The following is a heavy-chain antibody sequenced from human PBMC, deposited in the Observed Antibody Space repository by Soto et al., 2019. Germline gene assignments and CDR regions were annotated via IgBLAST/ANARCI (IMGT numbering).Heavy chain of an antibody. CDR2: IYSGGST. CDR1: GFTVSSNY. Sequence: EVQLVESGGGLIQPGGSLRLSCAASGFTVSSNYMSWVRQAPGKGLEWVSVIYSGGSTYYADSVKGRFTISRDNSKNTLYLQMTSLRAEDTAVYYCARELRTLYGMDVWGQGTTVTVSS. D-gene: IGHD2-15*01. CDR3: ARELRTLYGMDV. V-gene: IGHV3-53*01. J-gene: IGHJ6*02.